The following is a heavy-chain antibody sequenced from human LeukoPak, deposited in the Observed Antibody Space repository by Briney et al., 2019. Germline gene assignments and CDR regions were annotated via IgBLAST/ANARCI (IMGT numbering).Heavy chain of an antibody. J-gene: IGHJ6*02. V-gene: IGHV4-61*08. CDR1: GGSISSGGYY. Sequence: SETLSLTCTVSGGSISSGGYYWSWLRQHPGTGLEWIGYIYYSGSTNYNPSLKSRVTISVDTSKNQFSLKLSSVTAADTAVYYCARGSGAAGHYYYYGMDVWGQGTTVTVSS. CDR3: ARGSGAAGHYYYYGMDV. CDR2: IYYSGST. D-gene: IGHD3-10*01.